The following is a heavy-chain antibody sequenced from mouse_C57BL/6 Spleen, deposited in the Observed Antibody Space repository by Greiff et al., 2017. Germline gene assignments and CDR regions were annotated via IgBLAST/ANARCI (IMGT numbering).Heavy chain of an antibody. CDR3: ARGYDAMDY. CDR2: IYPGDGDT. J-gene: IGHJ4*01. CDR1: GYAFSSSW. V-gene: IGHV1-82*01. Sequence: VQVVESGPELVKPGASVKISCKASGYAFSSSWMNWVKQRPGKGLEWIGRIYPGDGDTNYNGKFKGKATLTADKSSSTAYMQLSSLTSEDSAVYFCARGYDAMDYWGQGTSVTVSS.